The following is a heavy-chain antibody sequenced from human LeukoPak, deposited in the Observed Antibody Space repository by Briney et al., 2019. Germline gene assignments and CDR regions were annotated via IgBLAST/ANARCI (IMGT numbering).Heavy chain of an antibody. CDR2: INNGSRNF. D-gene: IGHD3-22*01. J-gene: IGHJ3*02. V-gene: IGHV3-30*03. CDR1: SFTFNANG. Sequence: GVYLSFSGSGSSFTFNANGLDWVAQGQGNEWEWVTVINNGSRNFSYADSVKGRVTISRDNSKNTLFPETNSLRAEDTAVYFCARGTYDSTGDFLRGPIRGDAFEIWGQGTMVTVSS. CDR3: ARGTYDSTGDFLRGPIRGDAFEI.